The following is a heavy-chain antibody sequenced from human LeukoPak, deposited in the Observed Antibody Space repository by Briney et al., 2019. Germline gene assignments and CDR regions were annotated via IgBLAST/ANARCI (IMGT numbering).Heavy chain of an antibody. V-gene: IGHV1-18*01. CDR3: ARAPLWFGELLPPYFDY. CDR2: ISAYNGNT. Sequence: ASVKVSCKASGYTFTSYGISWVRQAPGQGLEWMGWISAYNGNTNYAQKLQGRVTMTTDTSTSTAYMELRSLRSDGTAVYYCARAPLWFGELLPPYFDYWGQGTLVTVSS. CDR1: GYTFTSYG. D-gene: IGHD3-10*01. J-gene: IGHJ4*02.